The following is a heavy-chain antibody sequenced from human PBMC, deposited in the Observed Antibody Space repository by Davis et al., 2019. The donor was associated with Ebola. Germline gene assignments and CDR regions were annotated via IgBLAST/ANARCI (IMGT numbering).Heavy chain of an antibody. CDR2: ISFDGINK. D-gene: IGHD2-2*02. CDR3: ARAPDKAYQALYRCFDY. J-gene: IGHJ4*02. Sequence: GESLKISCVASGFTFSNYAMNWVRQAPGKGLEWVAVISFDGINKFYADSVKGRFTISRDNSKNTLYLQMNSLRAEDTAVYYCARAPDKAYQALYRCFDYWGQGTLVTVSS. V-gene: IGHV3-30-3*01. CDR1: GFTFSNYA.